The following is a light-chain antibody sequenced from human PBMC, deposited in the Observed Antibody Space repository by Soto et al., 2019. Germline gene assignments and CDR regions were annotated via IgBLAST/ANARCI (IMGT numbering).Light chain of an antibody. CDR2: GAS. CDR3: QQYTNVHWT. CDR1: QSVSSN. J-gene: IGKJ1*01. Sequence: DIVMTQSPATLSVSPGERATISCRASQSVSSNLAWYQQKPGQAPRLLIYGASTRATGIPARFSGSGSGTEFTLTISSLQYEDFAVYSCQQYTNVHWTFGQGTKVELK. V-gene: IGKV3-15*01.